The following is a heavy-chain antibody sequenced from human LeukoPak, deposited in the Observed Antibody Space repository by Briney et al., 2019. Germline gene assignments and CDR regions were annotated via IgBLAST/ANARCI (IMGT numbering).Heavy chain of an antibody. J-gene: IGHJ3*02. V-gene: IGHV3-7*01. CDR2: IKQDGSEK. CDR1: GFTFSSYW. CDR3: ARPSTPDCSSTSCPSDYDFWSGSTLRTSAFDI. D-gene: IGHD3-3*01. Sequence: GGSLRLSCAASGFTFSSYWMSWVRQAPGKGLEWVANIKQDGSEKYYVDSVKGRFTISRDNAKNSLYLQMNSLRAEDTAVYYCARPSTPDCSSTSCPSDYDFWSGSTLRTSAFDIWGQGTMVTVSS.